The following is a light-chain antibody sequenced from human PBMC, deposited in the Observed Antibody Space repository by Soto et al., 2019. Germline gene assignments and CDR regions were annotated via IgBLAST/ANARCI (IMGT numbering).Light chain of an antibody. V-gene: IGLV2-14*01. Sequence: QSVLTQPASVSESPGQSITISCTGTSSDVGGYNYVSWYQQHQGKTHKLMIYDVSNRPSGVSKRFSGSKSSNTASLNIYGLQADDEDDYYCSSYTISRTVYVFGTGIKLTVL. J-gene: IGLJ1*01. CDR3: SSYTISRTVYV. CDR1: SSDVGGYNY. CDR2: DVS.